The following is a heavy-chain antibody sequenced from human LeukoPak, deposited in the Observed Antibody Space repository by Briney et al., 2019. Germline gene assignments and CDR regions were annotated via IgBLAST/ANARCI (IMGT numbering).Heavy chain of an antibody. CDR1: GFTFSSYA. V-gene: IGHV3-23*01. D-gene: IGHD3-3*01. J-gene: IGHJ4*02. CDR2: ISGSGGST. Sequence: PGGSLRLSCAASGFTFSSYAMSWVRQAPGKGLEWVSAISGSGGSTYYADSVKGRFTISRDSAKNSLYLQMNSLRVDDTAVYYCTRGDPDFWGQGTLVTVSS. CDR3: TRGDPDF.